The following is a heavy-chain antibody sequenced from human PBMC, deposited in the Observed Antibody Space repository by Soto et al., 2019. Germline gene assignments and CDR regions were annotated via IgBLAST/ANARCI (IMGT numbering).Heavy chain of an antibody. D-gene: IGHD2-15*01. CDR3: ARYSVASDSVQYLFDH. Sequence: QVQLVQSGGGVVQPGRSLRLSCAASGFTFSNYGMHWVRHTPGKGLEWVAIISNDGTNKYIADSVKGRFAISRDNAKKTLSLQMDSLRPDDTAMYDWARYSVASDSVQYLFDHWGQGTLV. V-gene: IGHV3-30*03. CDR1: GFTFSNYG. CDR2: ISNDGTNK. J-gene: IGHJ4*02.